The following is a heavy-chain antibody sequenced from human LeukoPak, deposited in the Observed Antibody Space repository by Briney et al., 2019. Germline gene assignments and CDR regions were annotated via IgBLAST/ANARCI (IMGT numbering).Heavy chain of an antibody. CDR1: GFTFGSYA. D-gene: IGHD1-26*01. CDR2: ISGSGGST. CDR3: AKNSGSYYSALDY. Sequence: GGSLRLSCAASGFTFGSYAMSWVRQAPGKGLEWVSAISGSGGSTYYADSVKGRFTISRDNSKNTLYLQMNSLRAEDTAVYYCAKNSGSYYSALDYWGQGTLVTVSS. J-gene: IGHJ4*02. V-gene: IGHV3-23*01.